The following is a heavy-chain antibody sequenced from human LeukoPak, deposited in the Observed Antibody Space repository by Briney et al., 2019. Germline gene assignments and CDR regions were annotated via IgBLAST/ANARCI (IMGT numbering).Heavy chain of an antibody. CDR1: GYTFTSYG. CDR3: AREEAAAGNNNWFDP. D-gene: IGHD6-13*01. V-gene: IGHV1-18*01. CDR2: ISAYNGNT. J-gene: IGHJ5*02. Sequence: GGSVKVSCKASGYTFTSYGVSWVRQAPGQGLEGMGWISAYNGNTNYAQKLQGRVTMTTDTTTSTAYMELRSLRSDDTAVYYCAREEAAAGNNNWFDPWGQGTLVTVSS.